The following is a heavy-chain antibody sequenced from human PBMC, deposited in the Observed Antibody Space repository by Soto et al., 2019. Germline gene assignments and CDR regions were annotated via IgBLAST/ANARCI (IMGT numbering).Heavy chain of an antibody. CDR2: INAGNGNT. D-gene: IGHD2-15*01. CDR3: ARESAVVVAATRNYYMDV. Sequence: GASVKVSCKASGYTFTSYAMHWVRQAPGQRLEWMGWINAGNGNTKYSQKFQGRVTITRDTSASTAYMELSSLRSEDTALYYFARESAVVVAATRNYYMDVWGKGTTVTVSS. V-gene: IGHV1-3*01. CDR1: GYTFTSYA. J-gene: IGHJ6*03.